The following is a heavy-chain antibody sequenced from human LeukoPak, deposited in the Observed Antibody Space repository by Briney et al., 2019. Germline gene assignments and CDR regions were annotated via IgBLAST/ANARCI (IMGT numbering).Heavy chain of an antibody. J-gene: IGHJ4*02. CDR1: GGSISSYY. D-gene: IGHD3-10*01. Sequence: SETLSLTCTVSGGSISSYYWSWIRQPPGKRLEWIGYIYYSGSTNYNPSLKSRVTISVDTSKNQFSLKLSSVTAADTAVYYCARHFLWFGELMAFDYWGQGTLVTVSS. CDR3: ARHFLWFGELMAFDY. V-gene: IGHV4-59*08. CDR2: IYYSGST.